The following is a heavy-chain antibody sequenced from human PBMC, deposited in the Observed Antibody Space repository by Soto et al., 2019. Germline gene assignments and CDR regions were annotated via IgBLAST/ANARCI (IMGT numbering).Heavy chain of an antibody. CDR3: ARESEDLTSSFDY. CDR2: INSTTNYI. D-gene: IGHD2-15*01. V-gene: IGHV3-21*06. CDR1: GFTFTRYS. Sequence: PGGSLRLSCAASGFTFTRYSMNWVRQAPGKGLEWVSSINSTTNYIYYGDSMKGRFTISRDNAKNSLYLEMNSPRAEDTAVYYCARESEDLTSSFDYWGQGALVTVSS. J-gene: IGHJ4*02.